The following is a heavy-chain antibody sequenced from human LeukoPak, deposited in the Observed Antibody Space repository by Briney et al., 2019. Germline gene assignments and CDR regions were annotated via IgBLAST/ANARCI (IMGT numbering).Heavy chain of an antibody. CDR3: ARELSGSISRHFDY. CDR2: INTDGNIT. J-gene: IGHJ4*02. CDR1: GFTSSNYW. D-gene: IGHD2-15*01. V-gene: IGHV3-74*01. Sequence: PGGFLRLSCAASGFTSSNYWMHWVRQAPGKGPVWVSRINTDGNITTYADSVKGRFSISRDNAKNALYLQMNSLRAEDTAVFYCARELSGSISRHFDYWGQGTLVTVSS.